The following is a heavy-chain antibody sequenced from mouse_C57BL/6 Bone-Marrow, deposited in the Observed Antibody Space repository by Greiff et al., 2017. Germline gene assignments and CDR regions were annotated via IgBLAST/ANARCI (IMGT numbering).Heavy chain of an antibody. CDR1: GYTFTSYW. V-gene: IGHV1-72*01. CDR2: IDPNSGGT. Sequence: VQLQQPGAELVKPGASVKLSCKASGYTFTSYWMHWVKQRPGRGLEWIGRIDPNSGGTKSNEKFKSKATLTVDKPSSTAYMQLSSLTSEDSAVYYCARSETAQASWAWFAYWGQGTLVTVSA. D-gene: IGHD3-2*02. J-gene: IGHJ3*01. CDR3: ARSETAQASWAWFAY.